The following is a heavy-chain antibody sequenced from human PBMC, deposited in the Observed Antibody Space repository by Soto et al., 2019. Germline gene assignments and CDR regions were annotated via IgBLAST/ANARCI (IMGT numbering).Heavy chain of an antibody. J-gene: IGHJ4*02. CDR2: IIPILGIA. CDR3: ARERMHYYDSSGYYPVDY. V-gene: IGHV1-69*04. D-gene: IGHD3-22*01. CDR1: GGTFSIYT. Sequence: SVKVSCTASGGTFSIYTISWVLKAPGHGLEWMGRIIPILGIANYAQKFQGRVTITADKSTSTAYMELSSLRSEDTAVYYCARERMHYYDSSGYYPVDYWGQGTLVTVSS.